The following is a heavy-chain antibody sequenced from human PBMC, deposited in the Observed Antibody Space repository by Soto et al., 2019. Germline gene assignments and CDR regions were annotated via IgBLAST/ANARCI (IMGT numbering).Heavy chain of an antibody. D-gene: IGHD2-2*01. J-gene: IGHJ6*02. CDR3: ARGLSCISTTCHVGPVDV. CDR2: ISSSGSTI. V-gene: IGHV3-11*01. Sequence: QVQLVESGGGLVKPGGSLRLSCAASGFTFSDYYMSWIRQAPGKGLEWVSYISSSGSTIYYADFVKGRFTISRDNAKNTLYLQMNSLRAEDTAVYYCARGLSCISTTCHVGPVDVWGQGTTVTVSS. CDR1: GFTFSDYY.